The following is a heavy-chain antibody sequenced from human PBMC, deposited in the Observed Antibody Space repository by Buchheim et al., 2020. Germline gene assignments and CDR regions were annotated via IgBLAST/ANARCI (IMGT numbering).Heavy chain of an antibody. CDR2: INASGGST. Sequence: EVQLVESGGDLVQPGGSLRLSCVVSGFTFTNYLMHWVRQAPGKGLVWVSRINASGGSTRYADAVKGRFTISRDNARTTLYLQMDSLRVEDTGVYYCARDEYYYGMDVWGEGTT. CDR1: GFTFTNYL. V-gene: IGHV3-74*01. D-gene: IGHD2/OR15-2a*01. CDR3: ARDEYYYGMDV. J-gene: IGHJ6*02.